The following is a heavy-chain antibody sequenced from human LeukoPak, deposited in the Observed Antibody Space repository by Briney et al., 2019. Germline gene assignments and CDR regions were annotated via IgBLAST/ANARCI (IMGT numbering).Heavy chain of an antibody. V-gene: IGHV3-9*01. J-gene: IGHJ6*04. CDR2: ISWNSGSI. Sequence: GGSLRLSCAASGFTFDDYAMHWVRQAPGKGLEWVSGISWNSGSIGYADSVKGRFTISRDNAKNSLYLQMNSLRAEDTALYYCAELGITMIGGVWGKGTTVTISS. CDR1: GFTFDDYA. CDR3: AELGITMIGGV. D-gene: IGHD3-10*02.